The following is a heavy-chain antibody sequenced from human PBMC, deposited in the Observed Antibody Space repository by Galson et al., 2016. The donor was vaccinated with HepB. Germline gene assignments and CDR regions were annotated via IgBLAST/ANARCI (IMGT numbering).Heavy chain of an antibody. Sequence: SLRLSCAVSGFTFSGFDMHWVLQAPGKGPEWVARISFDGRKQDYTSSVKGRFTISRENSGNTLYLQMHNLRAEDTAVYFCARDYSYGTTWPFFDKSGQGTLVTVSS. CDR2: ISFDGRKQ. J-gene: IGHJ4*02. CDR1: GFTFSGFD. D-gene: IGHD1-14*01. V-gene: IGHV3-30*03. CDR3: ARDYSYGTTWPFFDK.